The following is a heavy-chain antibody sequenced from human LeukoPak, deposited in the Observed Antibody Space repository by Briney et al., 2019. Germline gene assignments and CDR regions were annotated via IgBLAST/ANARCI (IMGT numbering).Heavy chain of an antibody. CDR1: GFTFSSYA. J-gene: IGHJ4*02. CDR2: ISVSGGST. D-gene: IGHD5-18*01. CDR3: ADGTAPGDY. V-gene: IGHV3-23*01. Sequence: GGSLRLSCAASGFTFSSYAMSWVRQAPGKGLEWVSAISVSGGSTYYADSMKGPFTISRDNSKNTLYLQMNSLRAEDTAVYYCADGTAPGDYWGQGTLVTVSS.